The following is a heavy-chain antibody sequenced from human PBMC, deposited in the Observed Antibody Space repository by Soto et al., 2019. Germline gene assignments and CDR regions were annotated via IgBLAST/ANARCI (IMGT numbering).Heavy chain of an antibody. CDR2: IYYSGST. CDR1: GGSISSYY. Sequence: ASETLSLTCTVSGGSISSYYWSWIRQPPGKGLEWIGYIYYSGSTNYNPSLKSRVTISVDTSKNQFSLKLSSVTAADTAVYYCARVTRVVVTGAIDNWFDPWGQGTLVTVS. J-gene: IGHJ5*02. CDR3: ARVTRVVVTGAIDNWFDP. V-gene: IGHV4-59*01. D-gene: IGHD2-21*02.